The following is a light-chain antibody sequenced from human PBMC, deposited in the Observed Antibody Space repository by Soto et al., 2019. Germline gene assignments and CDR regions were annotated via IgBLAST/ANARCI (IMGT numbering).Light chain of an antibody. CDR1: SSNIGACYD. V-gene: IGLV1-40*01. CDR3: QSYDSSLSGVV. Sequence: QPVLTQPPSVSGAPGQRVTISCTGSSSNIGACYDVHWYQQLPGTAPKLLIYGNSNRPSGVPDRFSGSKSGTSASLAITGLQAEDEADYYCQSYDSSLSGVVFGGGTKPPS. J-gene: IGLJ2*01. CDR2: GNS.